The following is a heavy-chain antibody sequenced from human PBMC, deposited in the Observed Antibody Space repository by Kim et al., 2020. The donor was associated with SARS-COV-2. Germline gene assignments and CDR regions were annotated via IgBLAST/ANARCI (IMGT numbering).Heavy chain of an antibody. J-gene: IGHJ5*02. CDR3: SRVFLLQHGPQKFFDP. CDR2: ISSDGNEI. V-gene: IGHV3-30*04. Sequence: GGSLRLSCAASGFSFSTYAIHWIRQAPGKGLEWVAVISSDGNEIYYADSATGRFTISRDKHQKTVSLDMNSLTPDDAATYYCSRVFLLQHGPQKFFDP. D-gene: IGHD4-4*01. CDR1: GFSFSTYA.